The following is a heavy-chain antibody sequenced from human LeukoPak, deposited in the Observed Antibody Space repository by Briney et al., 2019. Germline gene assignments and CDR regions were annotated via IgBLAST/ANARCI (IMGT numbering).Heavy chain of an antibody. CDR2: IYHSGST. CDR1: GGSISSGGYY. CDR3: ARHGGNWGSSRHGNPIDY. Sequence: SETLSLTCTVSGGSISSGGYYWSWIRQPPGKGLEWIGYIYHSGSTYYNPSLKSRVTISVDRSKNQFSLKLSSVTAADTAMYYCARHGGNWGSSRHGNPIDYWGQGTLVTVSS. V-gene: IGHV4-30-2*01. J-gene: IGHJ4*02. D-gene: IGHD7-27*01.